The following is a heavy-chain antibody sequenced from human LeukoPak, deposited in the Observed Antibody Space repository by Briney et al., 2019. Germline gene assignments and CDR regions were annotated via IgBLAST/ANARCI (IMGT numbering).Heavy chain of an antibody. CDR1: GGTFSSYA. D-gene: IGHD6-19*01. CDR3: AGGGRIAVVAFDP. Sequence: GASVKVSCKASGGTFSSYAISWVRQAPGQGLEWVGGIIPIFGTANYAQKFQGRVTITADKSTSTAYMELSSLRSEDTAVYYCAGGGRIAVVAFDPWGQGTLVTVSS. CDR2: IIPIFGTA. V-gene: IGHV1-69*06. J-gene: IGHJ5*02.